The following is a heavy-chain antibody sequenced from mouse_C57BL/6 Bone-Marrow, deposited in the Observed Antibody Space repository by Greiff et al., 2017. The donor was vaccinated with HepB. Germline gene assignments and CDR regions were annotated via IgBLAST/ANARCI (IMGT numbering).Heavy chain of an antibody. Sequence: VQLQQSGPELVKPGASVKISCKASGYTFTDYYMNWVKQSHGKSLEWIGDINPNNGGTSYNQKFKGKATLTVDKSSSTAYMELRSLTSEDSAVYYCARSFITTVVATPYFDYWGQGTTLTVSS. D-gene: IGHD1-1*01. J-gene: IGHJ2*01. CDR2: INPNNGGT. CDR1: GYTFTDYY. V-gene: IGHV1-26*01. CDR3: ARSFITTVVATPYFDY.